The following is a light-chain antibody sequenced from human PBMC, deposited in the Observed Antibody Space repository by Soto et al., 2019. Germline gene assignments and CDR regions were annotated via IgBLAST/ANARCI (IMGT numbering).Light chain of an antibody. CDR2: AAS. Sequence: DIQMTQSPSSLSASVGDRVTITCRASQSISSSLNWYQQKPGKAPKLLIYAASSLQSGVPSRFSGSGSGTDFTLTISSLQPEDFATYYCQQSYSTFITFGQGTRLEIK. J-gene: IGKJ5*01. CDR1: QSISSS. V-gene: IGKV1-39*01. CDR3: QQSYSTFIT.